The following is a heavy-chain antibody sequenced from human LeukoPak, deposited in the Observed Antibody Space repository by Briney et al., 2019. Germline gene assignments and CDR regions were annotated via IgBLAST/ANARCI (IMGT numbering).Heavy chain of an antibody. CDR2: IYYSGST. V-gene: IGHV4-59*12. CDR1: GGSISSYY. D-gene: IGHD4-17*01. Sequence: KASETLSLTCTVSGGSISSYYWSWIRQPPGKGLEWIGYIYYSGSTNYNPSLKSRVTMSVDTSKNQFSLKLSSVTAADTAVYYCAGGYYGAPNRLYDYWGQGTLVTVSS. J-gene: IGHJ4*02. CDR3: AGGYYGAPNRLYDY.